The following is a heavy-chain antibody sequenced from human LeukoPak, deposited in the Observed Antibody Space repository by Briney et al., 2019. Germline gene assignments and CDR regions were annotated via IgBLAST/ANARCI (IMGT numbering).Heavy chain of an antibody. CDR3: ARTLCSSTSCYASMDYYYYMDV. CDR2: INPNSGGT. CDR1: GYTFTGYY. V-gene: IGHV1-2*02. J-gene: IGHJ6*03. D-gene: IGHD2-2*01. Sequence: ASVKVSCKASGYTFTGYYMHWVRQAPGQGLEWMGWINPNSGGTNYAQKFQGRVTMTRDTPISTAYMELGRLRSDDTAVYYCARTLCSSTSCYASMDYYYYMDVWGKGTTVTVSS.